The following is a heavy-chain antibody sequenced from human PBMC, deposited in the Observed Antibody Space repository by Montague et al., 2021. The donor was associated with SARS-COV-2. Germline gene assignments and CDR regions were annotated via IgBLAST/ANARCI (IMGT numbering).Heavy chain of an antibody. CDR1: GFTFSNSW. J-gene: IGHJ4*02. CDR3: ARGGFYCFDS. CDR2: IKYDESEK. Sequence: SLRLSCAASGFTFSNSWMNWVRQAPGKGLEWVANIKYDESEKSYVDSVKGRFTISRDNAKNSLYLQMNGLRVEDTAVYYYARGGFYCFDSWGQGTLVTVSS. V-gene: IGHV3-7*01. D-gene: IGHD5-12*01.